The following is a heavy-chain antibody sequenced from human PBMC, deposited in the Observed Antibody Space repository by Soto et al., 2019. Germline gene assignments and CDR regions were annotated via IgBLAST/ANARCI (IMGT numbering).Heavy chain of an antibody. V-gene: IGHV1-46*01. Sequence: QVQLVQSGAEVKKPGASVKVSCKASGYTFTSYYMHWVRQAPGQGLEWMGIINPSGGSTSYAQKFQGRVTMTRDTSTSTVYMGLSSLRSEDTAVYYCARDVCGGDCYHAFDIWGQGTMVTVSS. J-gene: IGHJ3*02. CDR3: ARDVCGGDCYHAFDI. D-gene: IGHD2-21*02. CDR2: INPSGGST. CDR1: GYTFTSYY.